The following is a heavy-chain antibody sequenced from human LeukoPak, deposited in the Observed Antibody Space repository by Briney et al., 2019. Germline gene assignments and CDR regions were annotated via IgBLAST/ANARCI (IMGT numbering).Heavy chain of an antibody. D-gene: IGHD6-19*01. CDR1: GFDFRMHA. CDR2: IWRGGNYK. CDR3: VIDPPDSGWAFWS. J-gene: IGHJ5*02. V-gene: IGHV3-33*01. Sequence: HAGGSLRHSCSASGFDFRMHAMHWVRQAPGKGLEWVAMIWRGGNYKFYVDSVQGRCAISRDDSSNMLYLHMDSLRADDTGVYYCVIDPPDSGWAFWSWGQGAQVSVSS.